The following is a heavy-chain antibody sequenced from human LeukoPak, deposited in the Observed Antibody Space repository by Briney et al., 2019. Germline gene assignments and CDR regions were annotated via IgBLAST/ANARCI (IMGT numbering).Heavy chain of an antibody. CDR2: INPSGGST. V-gene: IGHV1-46*01. J-gene: IGHJ4*02. D-gene: IGHD3-22*01. Sequence: ASAKVSCKASGYTFTSYYMHWVRQAPGQGLEWMGIINPSGGSTSYAQKFQGRVTMTRDTSTSTVYMELSSLRSEDTAVYYCARDPPRYYDSSGSNDYWGQGTLVTVSS. CDR3: ARDPPRYYDSSGSNDY. CDR1: GYTFTSYY.